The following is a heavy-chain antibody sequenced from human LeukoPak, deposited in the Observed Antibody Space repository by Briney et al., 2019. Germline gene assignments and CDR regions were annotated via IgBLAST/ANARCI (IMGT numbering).Heavy chain of an antibody. V-gene: IGHV1-18*01. J-gene: IGHJ4*02. CDR1: GYTFINYG. Sequence: GASVKVSCKASGYTFINYGINWVRQAPGQGLEWMGWISAYNGNTNYAQSLQGRVTMTTDTSTSTVYMEMRNLTSDDTAVYYCARDLDQYNGRFGGFGHDFWGQGTLVTVS. D-gene: IGHD3-10*01. CDR3: ARDLDQYNGRFGGFGHDF. CDR2: ISAYNGNT.